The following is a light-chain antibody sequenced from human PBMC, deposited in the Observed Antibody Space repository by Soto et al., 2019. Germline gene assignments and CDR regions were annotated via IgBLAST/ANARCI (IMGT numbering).Light chain of an antibody. CDR2: GTS. CDR1: QTVIGSY. J-gene: IGKJ5*01. Sequence: EVVLTQSPGTLSLSPGERATLSCRASQTVIGSYLAWYQQKPGQGPSLLIYGTSSRAAGISDRFSGGGSGTYFTLTISGLAPEDSAVYYDQHYDRSPPITFGQGTGLEIK. V-gene: IGKV3-20*01. CDR3: QHYDRSPPIT.